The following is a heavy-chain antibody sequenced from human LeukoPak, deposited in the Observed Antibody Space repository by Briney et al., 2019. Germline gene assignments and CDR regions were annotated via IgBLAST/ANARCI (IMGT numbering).Heavy chain of an antibody. V-gene: IGHV1-69*04. Sequence: SVKVSCKASGGTFSSYAISWVRQAPGQGLEWMGRIIPILSIANYAQKFQGRVTITADKSTSTAYMELSSLRSEDTAVYYCARASGSYYYFDYWGQGTLVTVSS. CDR2: IIPILSIA. J-gene: IGHJ4*02. D-gene: IGHD1-26*01. CDR3: ARASGSYYYFDY. CDR1: GGTFSSYA.